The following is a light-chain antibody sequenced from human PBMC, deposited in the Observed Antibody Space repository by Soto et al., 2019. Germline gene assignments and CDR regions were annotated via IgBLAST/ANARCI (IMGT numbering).Light chain of an antibody. CDR2: GAS. CDR3: HQRQSWPRT. CDR1: QSVSRK. Sequence: EIAMRRSPATLSVSPGESATLSCRASQSVSRKLVWYQQKPGQAPRLLIYGASTRATGIPERFSGSGSGTEFTLTISSLQSEDFAVYYCHQRQSWPRTVGQGTKVDIK. V-gene: IGKV3D-15*01. J-gene: IGKJ1*01.